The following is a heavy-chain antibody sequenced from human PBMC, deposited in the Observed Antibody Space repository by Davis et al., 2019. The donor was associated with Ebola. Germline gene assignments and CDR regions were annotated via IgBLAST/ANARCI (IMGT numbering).Heavy chain of an antibody. CDR3: ARDLAVAGLGDLYYYYYGMDV. D-gene: IGHD6-19*01. CDR2: ISGSGGTT. J-gene: IGHJ6*04. V-gene: IGHV3-23*01. CDR1: GFTVSSNY. Sequence: GGSLRLSCAASGFTVSSNYMSWVRQAPGKGLEWVSAISGSGGTTYYAGSVKGRFTVSRDNSKKTMYLQMNSLRAEDTAVYYCARDLAVAGLGDLYYYYYGMDVWGKGTTVTVSS.